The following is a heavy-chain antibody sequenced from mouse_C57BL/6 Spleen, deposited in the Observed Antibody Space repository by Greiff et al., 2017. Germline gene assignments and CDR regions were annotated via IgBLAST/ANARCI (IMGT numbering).Heavy chain of an antibody. J-gene: IGHJ2*01. Sequence: QVQLQQSGAELAKPGASVKLSCKASGYTFTSYWMHWVKQRPGQGLEWIGYINPSSGYTKYNQKFKDKATLTADKSSMTTYMQLSSLTYEDSTVYYCARDGSGYGDWGKGTTLTVST. CDR3: ARDGSGYGD. CDR1: GYTFTSYW. D-gene: IGHD1-1*01. CDR2: INPSSGYT. V-gene: IGHV1-7*01.